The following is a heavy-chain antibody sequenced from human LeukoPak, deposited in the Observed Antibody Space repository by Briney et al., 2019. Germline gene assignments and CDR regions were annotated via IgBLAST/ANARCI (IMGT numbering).Heavy chain of an antibody. CDR2: INPNSGGT. Sequence: ASVKVSCKASGYTFTGHYMHWVRQAPGQGPEWMGWINPNSGGTNYAQKFQGRVTMTRDTSIATSYMEVDSLTSDDTAVYYCARESACGTTNCLAPADWLDPWGQGTLVIVSS. V-gene: IGHV1-2*02. CDR1: GYTFTGHY. D-gene: IGHD2-2*01. CDR3: ARESACGTTNCLAPADWLDP. J-gene: IGHJ5*02.